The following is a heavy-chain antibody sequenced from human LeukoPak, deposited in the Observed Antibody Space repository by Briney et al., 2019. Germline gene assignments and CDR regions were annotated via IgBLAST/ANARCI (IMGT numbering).Heavy chain of an antibody. J-gene: IGHJ4*02. Sequence: GGSLRLSCAASGFTFSSYGMSWVRQAPGKGLEWVSSITSSSSYVYYADSVKGRFTISRDNAKNSLYLQMNSLRAEDTAVYYCARLPDKKGVDYWGQGTLVTVSS. D-gene: IGHD3-16*01. CDR1: GFTFSSYG. CDR3: ARLPDKKGVDY. V-gene: IGHV3-21*01. CDR2: ITSSSSYV.